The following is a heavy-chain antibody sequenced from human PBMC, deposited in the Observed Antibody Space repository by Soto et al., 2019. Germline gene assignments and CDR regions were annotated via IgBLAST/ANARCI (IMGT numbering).Heavy chain of an antibody. D-gene: IGHD3-10*01. V-gene: IGHV3-23*01. CDR3: AKSRVVRGVILLSKPYYYGMDV. J-gene: IGHJ6*02. Sequence: TGGSLRLSCAASGFTFSSYAMSWVRQAPGKGLEWVSAISGSGGSTYYADSVKGRFTISRDNSKNTLYLQMNSLRAEDTAVYYCAKSRVVRGVILLSKPYYYGMDVWGQGTTVTVSS. CDR1: GFTFSSYA. CDR2: ISGSGGST.